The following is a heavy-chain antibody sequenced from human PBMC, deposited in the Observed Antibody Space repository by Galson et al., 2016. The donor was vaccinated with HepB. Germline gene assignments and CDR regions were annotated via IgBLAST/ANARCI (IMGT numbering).Heavy chain of an antibody. Sequence: SLRLSCAASGFNFNEYGMHWIRQAPGKGLEWVAFISYDDNKKYFADSVKGRFTISRDSSRTPLSLQLASLGAEDTAEYFWAKGGACGCGTCYSFYSQWCFDVWGHGTLVTVSS. CDR2: ISYDDNKK. D-gene: IGHD2-15*01. CDR1: GFNFNEYG. CDR3: AKGGACGCGTCYSFYSQWCFDV. V-gene: IGHV3-30*18. J-gene: IGHJ2*01.